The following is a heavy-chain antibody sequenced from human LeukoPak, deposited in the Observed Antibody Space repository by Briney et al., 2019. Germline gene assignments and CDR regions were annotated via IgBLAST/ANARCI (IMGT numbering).Heavy chain of an antibody. CDR1: GGSFSGYY. Sequence: SETLSLTCAVYGGSFSGYYWSWIRQPPGKGLEWIGEINHSGSTNYNPSLKSRVTISVDTSKNQFSLKLSSVTAADTAVYYCARGARYSSGWAEVYYYYYMDVWGKGTTVTVSS. V-gene: IGHV4-34*01. CDR3: ARGARYSSGWAEVYYYYYMDV. CDR2: INHSGST. J-gene: IGHJ6*03. D-gene: IGHD6-19*01.